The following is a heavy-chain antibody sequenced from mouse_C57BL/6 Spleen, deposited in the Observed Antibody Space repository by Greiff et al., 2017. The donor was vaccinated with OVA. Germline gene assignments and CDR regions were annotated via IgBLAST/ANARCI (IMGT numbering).Heavy chain of an antibody. Sequence: VKLVESGAELVRPGASVTLSCKASGYTFTDYEMHWVKQTPVHGLEWIGAIDPETGGTAYNQKFKGKAILTADKSSSTAYMELRSLTSEDSAVYYCTRAHPYAMDYWGQGTSVTVSS. CDR1: GYTFTDYE. CDR2: IDPETGGT. V-gene: IGHV1-15*01. CDR3: TRAHPYAMDY. J-gene: IGHJ4*01.